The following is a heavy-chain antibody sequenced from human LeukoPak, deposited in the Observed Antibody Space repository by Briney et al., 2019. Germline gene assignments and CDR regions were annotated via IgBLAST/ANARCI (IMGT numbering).Heavy chain of an antibody. J-gene: IGHJ4*02. CDR1: GFTFSDYN. CDR3: AKDMGYTFGHAFDY. V-gene: IGHV3-30-3*01. D-gene: IGHD5-18*01. Sequence: GGSLRLSCAASGFTFSDYNMHWVRQAPGQGLEWVSLTSNDGSNKYYAVSVKGRFTISRDNTKNTLYLQMNSLRTEDTAVYYCAKDMGYTFGHAFDYWAREPWSPSPQ. CDR2: TSNDGSNK.